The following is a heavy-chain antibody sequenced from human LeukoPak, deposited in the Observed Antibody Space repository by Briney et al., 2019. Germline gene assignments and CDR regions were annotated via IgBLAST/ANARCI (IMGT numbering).Heavy chain of an antibody. D-gene: IGHD1-26*01. Sequence: GGSLRLSCAASGFTFSSYNMNWVRQAPGKGLEWVSSITSGSSYRFYADSVKGRFTISRDKAKNSLYLQMNSLRAEDTAVYYCARDPYSGSYGNYYYYFMDVWGKGTTVTISS. CDR3: ARDPYSGSYGNYYYYFMDV. J-gene: IGHJ6*03. CDR2: ITSGSSYR. V-gene: IGHV3-21*01. CDR1: GFTFSSYN.